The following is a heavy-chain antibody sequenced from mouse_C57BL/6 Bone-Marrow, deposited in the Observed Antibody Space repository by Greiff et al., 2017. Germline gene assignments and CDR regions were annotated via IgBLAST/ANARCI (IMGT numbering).Heavy chain of an antibody. CDR1: GFTFSDYY. V-gene: IGHV5-16*01. CDR2: INYDGSST. CDR3: ARDDGNYVFAY. D-gene: IGHD2-1*01. Sequence: DVQLVESEGGLVQPGSSMKLSCTASGFTFSDYYMAWVRQVPEKGLEWVANINYDGSSTYYLDSLKSRFIISRDNGKNILYLQMSSLKSEDTATYYCARDDGNYVFAYWGQGTLVTVSA. J-gene: IGHJ3*01.